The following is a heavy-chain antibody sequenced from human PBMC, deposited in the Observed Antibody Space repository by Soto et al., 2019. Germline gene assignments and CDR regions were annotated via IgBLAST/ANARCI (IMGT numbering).Heavy chain of an antibody. Sequence: GGSLRLSCAASGFTFSSYGMHWVRQAPGKGLEWVAVISYDGSNKYYADSVKGRFTISRDNSKNTLYLQMNSLRAEDTAVYYCAKDPVPLRYYGMDVWGQGTTVTVSS. CDR3: AKDPVPLRYYGMDV. V-gene: IGHV3-30*18. CDR1: GFTFSSYG. J-gene: IGHJ6*02. CDR2: ISYDGSNK.